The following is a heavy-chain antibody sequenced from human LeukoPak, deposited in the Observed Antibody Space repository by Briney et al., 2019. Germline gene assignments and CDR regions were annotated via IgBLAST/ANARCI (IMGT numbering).Heavy chain of an antibody. CDR1: GFTFSSYA. J-gene: IGHJ4*02. D-gene: IGHD2-8*02. V-gene: IGHV3-64*01. Sequence: GGSLRLSCAASGFTFSSYAMHWVRQAPEKGLEYVSAISSNGGSTYYANSVKGRFTISRDNSKNTLYLQMGSLRAEDMAVYYCARDRSMVTTLGVYYFDYWGQGTLVTVSS. CDR2: ISSNGGST. CDR3: ARDRSMVTTLGVYYFDY.